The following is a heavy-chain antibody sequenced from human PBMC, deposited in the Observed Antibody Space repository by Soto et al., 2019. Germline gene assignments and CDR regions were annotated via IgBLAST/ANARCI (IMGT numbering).Heavy chain of an antibody. D-gene: IGHD3-9*01. J-gene: IGHJ6*03. CDR1: GYSFTGYW. V-gene: IGHV5-51*01. Sequence: PGESLKISCKGSGYSFTGYWIGWVRQMPGKGLEWMGIIYPGDSDTRYSPSFQGQVTISADKSISTAYLQWSSLKASDTAMYYCARQLSYYDILTGYSAPTYYYYMDVWGKGTTVTVSS. CDR2: IYPGDSDT. CDR3: ARQLSYYDILTGYSAPTYYYYMDV.